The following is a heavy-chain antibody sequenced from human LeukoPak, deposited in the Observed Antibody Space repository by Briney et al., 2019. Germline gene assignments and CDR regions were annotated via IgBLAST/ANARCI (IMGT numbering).Heavy chain of an antibody. CDR3: ARAEEFHFDY. CDR1: GGSISSYY. Sequence: SETLSLTCTVSGGSISSYYWSWIRQPPGKGLEWIGYIYYSGSTNYNPSLKSRVTISVDTSKNQFSLKLSSVTAADTAVYYCARAEEFHFDYWGQGTLVTVSS. V-gene: IGHV4-59*01. J-gene: IGHJ4*02. D-gene: IGHD2-21*01. CDR2: IYYSGST.